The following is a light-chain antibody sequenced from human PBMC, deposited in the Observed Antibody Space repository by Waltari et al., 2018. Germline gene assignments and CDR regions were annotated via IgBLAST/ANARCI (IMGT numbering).Light chain of an antibody. J-gene: IGKJ3*01. CDR3: QQYGGSPRIFT. CDR1: QSVNDY. Sequence: EVVLTQSPATLSLSPGERATPSCRASQSVNDYLAWYQQKPGQAPRLLMYDASNRATGIPARFSGSGSGTDFTLTISRLEPEDFAVYYCQQYGGSPRIFTFGAGTKVEIK. CDR2: DAS. V-gene: IGKV3-11*01.